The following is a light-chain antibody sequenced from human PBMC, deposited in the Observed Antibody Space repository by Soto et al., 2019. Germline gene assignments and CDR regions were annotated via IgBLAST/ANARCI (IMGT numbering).Light chain of an antibody. CDR2: GAS. J-gene: IGKJ1*01. CDR3: HQYAYSPWA. CDR1: QSVTSSH. Sequence: EIVLTQSPGTLSLSPGERATLSCRASQSVTSSHLAWYQQKPGQAPRLLIYGASSRATGIPDRFSGSGSGTDFTLTISRLEPEDFAVYFCHQYAYSPWAFGQGTKVDIK. V-gene: IGKV3-20*01.